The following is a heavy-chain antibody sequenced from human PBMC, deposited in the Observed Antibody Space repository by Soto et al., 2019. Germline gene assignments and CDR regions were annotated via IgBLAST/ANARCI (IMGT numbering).Heavy chain of an antibody. CDR3: ARVYYESRGPTKYRAFDV. Sequence: GGSLRLSCAASGFTFSDHSMSWVRQSPGKGLEGVANIKQDGGEEDYVDSVKGRLTISRDNAKNSLYLQMNSLRAEDAAVYYCARVYYESRGPTKYRAFDVWGQGTMVTVSS. CDR1: GFTFSDHS. CDR2: IKQDGGEE. J-gene: IGHJ3*01. D-gene: IGHD3-22*01. V-gene: IGHV3-7*01.